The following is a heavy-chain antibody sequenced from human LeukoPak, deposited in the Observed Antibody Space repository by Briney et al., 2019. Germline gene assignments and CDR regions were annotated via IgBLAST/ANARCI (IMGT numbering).Heavy chain of an antibody. CDR1: GGTFSSYA. D-gene: IGHD5-12*01. Sequence: SSVKVSCKASGGTFSSYAISWVRQAPGQGLEWMGGIIPIFGTANYAQKFQGRVTITADESTSTAYMELSSLRSEDTAVYYCARGRRLRSLSFPFDYWGQGTLVTVPS. CDR3: ARGRRLRSLSFPFDY. J-gene: IGHJ4*02. CDR2: IIPIFGTA. V-gene: IGHV1-69*13.